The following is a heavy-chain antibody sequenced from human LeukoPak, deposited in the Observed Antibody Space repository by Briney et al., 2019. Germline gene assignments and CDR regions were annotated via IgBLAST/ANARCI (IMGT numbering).Heavy chain of an antibody. CDR1: GFTFSSYS. V-gene: IGHV3-21*01. CDR2: ISSSSSYI. D-gene: IGHD1-1*01. Sequence: GGSLRLSCAASGFTFSSYSMNWVRQAPGKGLEWVSSISSSSSYIYYADSVKGRFTISRDNAKNSLYLQMNSLRAEDTAVYYCARRSRGANWNGEIFDYWGQGALVTVSS. J-gene: IGHJ4*02. CDR3: ARRSRGANWNGEIFDY.